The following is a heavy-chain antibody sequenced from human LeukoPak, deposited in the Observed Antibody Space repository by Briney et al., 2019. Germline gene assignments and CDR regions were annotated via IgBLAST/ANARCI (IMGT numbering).Heavy chain of an antibody. D-gene: IGHD3-10*01. Sequence: PGGSLRLSCAASGFTFSSYGMHWVRQAPGKGLEWVAFIRYVGSDKYYADSVKGRFTISRDNSKNTPYLQMNSLRAEDTAVYYCARGPYASGTYGRRGWVHYMDVWGKGTTVTISS. J-gene: IGHJ6*03. CDR2: IRYVGSDK. CDR3: ARGPYASGTYGRRGWVHYMDV. CDR1: GFTFSSYG. V-gene: IGHV3-30*02.